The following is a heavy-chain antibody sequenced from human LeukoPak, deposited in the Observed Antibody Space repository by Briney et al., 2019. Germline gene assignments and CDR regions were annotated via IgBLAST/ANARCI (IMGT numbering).Heavy chain of an antibody. CDR1: GGSFSGYY. CDR2: INHSGST. D-gene: IGHD6-13*01. V-gene: IGHV4-34*01. Sequence: SETLSLTCAVYGGSFSGYYWSWIRQPPGKGLEWIGEINHSGSTNYNPSLKSQVTISVDTSKNQFSLKLSSVTAADTAVYYCARGLYSSSWSNWFDPWGQGTLVTVSS. CDR3: ARGLYSSSWSNWFDP. J-gene: IGHJ5*02.